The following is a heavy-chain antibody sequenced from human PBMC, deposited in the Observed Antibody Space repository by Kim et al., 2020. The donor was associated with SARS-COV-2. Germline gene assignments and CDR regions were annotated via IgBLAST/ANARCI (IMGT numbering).Heavy chain of an antibody. CDR1: GFTFDHYT. Sequence: GGSLRLSCAASGFTFDHYTMHWVRQAPGKGLEWVSLISWDGGRTYYADSVKGRFTISRDNSKNSLYLQMNSLRTEDTAFYYCANAQQQQGPFDYWGQGTLVAVSS. CDR2: ISWDGGRT. CDR3: ANAQQQQGPFDY. V-gene: IGHV3-43*01. D-gene: IGHD6-13*01. J-gene: IGHJ4*02.